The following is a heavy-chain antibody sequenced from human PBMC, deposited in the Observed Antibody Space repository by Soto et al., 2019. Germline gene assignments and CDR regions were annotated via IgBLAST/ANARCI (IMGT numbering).Heavy chain of an antibody. CDR1: GYSFTSYW. J-gene: IGHJ4*02. D-gene: IGHD6-6*01. CDR3: SSTGLNYSSSSPYLVHS. V-gene: IGHV5-51*01. Sequence: GESLKISCKGSGYSFTSYWIGWVRQMPGKGLEWMAIIYPDDSETRYSPSFQGQVIISADKSISTAYLQWSSLKASDTAMYYCSSTGLNYSSSSPYLVHSWGQGTPVTVSS. CDR2: IYPDDSET.